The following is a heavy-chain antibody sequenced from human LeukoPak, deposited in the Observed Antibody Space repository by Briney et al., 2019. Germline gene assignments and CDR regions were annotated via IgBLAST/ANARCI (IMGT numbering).Heavy chain of an antibody. Sequence: SETLSLTCTVSGGSISSGGYYWSWIRQHPGKGLEWIGYIYYSGSTYYNPSLKSRVTISVDTSKNQFSLKLSSVTAADTAVYYCARDPYDSSGYYDDYWGQGTLVTVSS. CDR3: ARDPYDSSGYYDDY. CDR2: IYYSGST. D-gene: IGHD3-22*01. J-gene: IGHJ4*02. CDR1: GGSISSGGYY. V-gene: IGHV4-31*03.